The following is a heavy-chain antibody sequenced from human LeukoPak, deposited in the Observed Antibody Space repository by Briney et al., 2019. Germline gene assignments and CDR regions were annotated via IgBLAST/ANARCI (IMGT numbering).Heavy chain of an antibody. CDR2: IKQDRSEK. Sequence: GGSLRLSCAASGFTFTNYWMSWVRQAPGKGLELVANIKQDRSEKYYVDSVKGRFTISRDNAKNSLYLQMNSLRAEDTAVYYCARLREIPVFGVVTKSTSYFDYGGQGILVTVSS. CDR3: ARLREIPVFGVVTKSTSYFDY. V-gene: IGHV3-7*01. J-gene: IGHJ4*02. D-gene: IGHD3-3*01. CDR1: GFTFTNYW.